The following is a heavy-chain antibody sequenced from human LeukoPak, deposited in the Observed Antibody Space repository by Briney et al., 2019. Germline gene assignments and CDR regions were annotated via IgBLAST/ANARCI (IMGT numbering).Heavy chain of an antibody. CDR3: ARELYDSSGFDY. D-gene: IGHD3-22*01. CDR1: GGSISSYY. J-gene: IGHJ4*02. CDR2: IYYSGST. Sequence: PSETLSLTCTVSGGSISSYYWSWIRQPPGKGLEWIGNIYYSGSTNHNPSLKSRVTISVDTSKNQFSLKLSSVTAADTAVYYCARELYDSSGFDYWGQGTLVTVSS. V-gene: IGHV4-59*01.